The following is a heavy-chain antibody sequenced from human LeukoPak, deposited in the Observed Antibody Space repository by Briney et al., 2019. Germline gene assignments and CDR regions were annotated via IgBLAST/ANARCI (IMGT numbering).Heavy chain of an antibody. J-gene: IGHJ4*02. CDR1: GFTFSSYN. V-gene: IGHV3-48*01. CDR3: AREPTYSSSWHTSCDY. CDR2: ITGSSSSI. Sequence: GGSLRLSCAASGFTFSSYNMNWVRQAPGKGLERVSYITGSSSSIYYADSVKGRFTISRDNAKNLLYLQMNSLRAEDTAVYYCAREPTYSSSWHTSCDYWGQGILVTVSS. D-gene: IGHD6-13*01.